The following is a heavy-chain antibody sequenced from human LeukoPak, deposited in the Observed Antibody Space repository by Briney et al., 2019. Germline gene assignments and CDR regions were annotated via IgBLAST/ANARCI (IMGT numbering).Heavy chain of an antibody. V-gene: IGHV3-23*01. CDR2: ISGSGGSI. J-gene: IGHJ3*02. CDR1: GFTFSSYA. Sequence: PGGSLRLSCAASGFTFSSYAMSWVRQAPGKGLEWVSAISGSGGSIYYADSVKGRFTISRDNSKNTLYLQMNSLRAEDTAVYYCAKVRSGSYSAFDIWGQGTMVTVSS. D-gene: IGHD1-26*01. CDR3: AKVRSGSYSAFDI.